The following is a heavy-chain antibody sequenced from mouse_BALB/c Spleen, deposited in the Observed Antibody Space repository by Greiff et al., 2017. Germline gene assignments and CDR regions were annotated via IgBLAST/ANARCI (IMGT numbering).Heavy chain of an antibody. V-gene: IGHV3-2*02. Sequence: EVQLQESGPGLVKPSQSLSLTCTVTGYSITSDYAWNWIRQFPGNKLEWMGYISYSGSTSYNPSLKSRISITRDTSKNQFFLQLNSVTTEDTATYYCARGPSYAMDYWGQGTSVTVSS. J-gene: IGHJ4*01. CDR3: ARGPSYAMDY. CDR1: GYSITSDYA. CDR2: ISYSGST.